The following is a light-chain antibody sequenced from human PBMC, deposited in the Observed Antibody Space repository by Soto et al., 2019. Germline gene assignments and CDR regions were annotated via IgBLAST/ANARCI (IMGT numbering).Light chain of an antibody. CDR3: QAYDYSLTASV. J-gene: IGLJ3*02. CDR2: GNR. V-gene: IGLV1-40*01. Sequence: QSVLTQPPSVSGAPGQRVTLSCTGNTSNLGAGYDVHWYQQLPGAAPKLVVFGNRNRPSGVPERFSGSKSGTSASLAITGLQAEDEADYYCQAYDYSLTASVFGGGTKLTVL. CDR1: TSNLGAGYD.